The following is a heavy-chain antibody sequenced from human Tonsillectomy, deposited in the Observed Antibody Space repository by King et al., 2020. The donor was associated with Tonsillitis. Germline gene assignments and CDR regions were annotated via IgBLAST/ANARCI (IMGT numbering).Heavy chain of an antibody. V-gene: IGHV4-30-4*01. CDR3: ARAKIYYFDH. D-gene: IGHD3-3*01. CDR2: IFYNGNT. J-gene: IGHJ4*02. CDR1: GGYINSVDYY. Sequence: QLQESGPALVKPSQTLSLTCSVSGGYINSVDYYWSWIRQPPWKGLEWIGYIFYNGNTYYNPALQGQATLSIDTSKNHFSLKLTSVTAADTAVYYCARAKIYYFDHWGQGTLVTVSS.